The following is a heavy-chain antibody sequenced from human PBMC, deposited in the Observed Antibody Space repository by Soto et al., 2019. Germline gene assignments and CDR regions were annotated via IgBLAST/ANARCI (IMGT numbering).Heavy chain of an antibody. CDR3: AKSGAFDI. Sequence: GGSLRLSCAASGFTFDDYAMHWVRQAPGKGLEWVSGISWNSGSIGYADSVKGRFTISRDNAKNSLYLQMNSLRAEDAALYYCAKSGAFDIWGQGTMVTVS. CDR2: ISWNSGSI. CDR1: GFTFDDYA. V-gene: IGHV3-9*01. J-gene: IGHJ3*02.